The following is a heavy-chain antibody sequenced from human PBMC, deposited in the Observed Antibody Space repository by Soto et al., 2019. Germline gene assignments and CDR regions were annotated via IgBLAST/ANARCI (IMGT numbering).Heavy chain of an antibody. CDR2: ISGSGGST. Sequence: GGSLRLSCAASGFTFSSYAMSWVRQAPGKGLEWVSAISGSGGSTYYADSVKGRFTISRDNSKNTLYLQMNSLRAEDTAVYYCAKVVGYYDSSGYWGAFDFWGQGTIVTVS. CDR3: AKVVGYYDSSGYWGAFDF. CDR1: GFTFSSYA. J-gene: IGHJ3*01. D-gene: IGHD3-22*01. V-gene: IGHV3-23*01.